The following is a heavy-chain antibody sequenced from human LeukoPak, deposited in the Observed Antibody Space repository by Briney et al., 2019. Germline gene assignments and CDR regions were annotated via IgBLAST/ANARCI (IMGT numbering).Heavy chain of an antibody. J-gene: IGHJ4*02. Sequence: GGSLRLSCAASGFTFSSYAMSWVRQAPGKGLEWVSAIRGSGGTTYYADSVQGRFTISRDNSKNTLYLQMNSLRAEDTAVYYCAKDMGQQLNFDCWGQGTLVTVSS. D-gene: IGHD6-13*01. CDR1: GFTFSSYA. CDR2: IRGSGGTT. V-gene: IGHV3-23*01. CDR3: AKDMGQQLNFDC.